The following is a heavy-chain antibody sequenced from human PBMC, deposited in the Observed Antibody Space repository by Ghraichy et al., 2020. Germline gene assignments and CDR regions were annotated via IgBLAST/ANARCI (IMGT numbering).Heavy chain of an antibody. CDR3: TTEYDILSGYLFDN. D-gene: IGHD3-9*01. Sequence: GGSLRLSCAASGFTFSNAWMSWVRQAPGKGLEWVGRIKSKTDGGTADYAAPVKGRFTISRADSRNTLYLQMNSQKTEDTAVYYYTTEYDILSGYLFDNWGQGSLVTVSS. CDR2: IKSKTDGGTA. V-gene: IGHV3-15*01. J-gene: IGHJ5*02. CDR1: GFTFSNAW.